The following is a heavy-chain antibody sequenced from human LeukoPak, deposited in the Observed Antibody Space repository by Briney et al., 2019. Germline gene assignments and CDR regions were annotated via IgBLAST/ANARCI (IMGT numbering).Heavy chain of an antibody. CDR3: ASQYGSGSYPLDY. V-gene: IGHV3-21*01. CDR1: GFTFSSYS. J-gene: IGHJ4*02. Sequence: GGSLRLSCAASGFTFSSYSMNWVRQAPGKGLEWVSSISSSSSYIYYADSVKGRFTISRDNAKNSLYLQINSLRAEDTAVYYCASQYGSGSYPLDYWGQGTLVTVSS. D-gene: IGHD3-10*01. CDR2: ISSSSSYI.